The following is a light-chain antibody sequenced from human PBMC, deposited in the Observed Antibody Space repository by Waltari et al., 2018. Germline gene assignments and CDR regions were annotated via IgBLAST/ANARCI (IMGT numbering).Light chain of an antibody. V-gene: IGKV1-39*01. CDR2: RAS. CDR3: QQTYSPPLA. Sequence: IPMAQSPSSLSPSLRDSLTITCRASQSINTALNWFQQRPGKATKLFIFRASNLQSGVPSRFSGSGSGTDFTLTIDNLQPEDFATDFCQQTYSPPLAFGGGTKVESK. J-gene: IGKJ4*01. CDR1: QSINTA.